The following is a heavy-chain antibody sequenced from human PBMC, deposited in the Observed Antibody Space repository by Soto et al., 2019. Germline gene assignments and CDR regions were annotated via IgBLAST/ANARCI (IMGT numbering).Heavy chain of an antibody. D-gene: IGHD2-15*01. CDR2: ISYDGSNK. V-gene: IGHV3-30*03. CDR1: GFTFSSYG. Sequence: GESLKISCAASGFTFSSYGMHWVRQAPGKGLEWVAVISYDGSNKYYADSVKGRFTISRDNSKNTLYLQMNSLRAEDTAVYYCASAECSGGSCLDSRPRDYWGQGTLVTVSS. J-gene: IGHJ4*02. CDR3: ASAECSGGSCLDSRPRDY.